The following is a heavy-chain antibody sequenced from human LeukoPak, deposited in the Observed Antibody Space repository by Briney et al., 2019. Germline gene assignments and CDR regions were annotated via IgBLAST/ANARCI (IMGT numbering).Heavy chain of an antibody. J-gene: IGHJ2*01. CDR1: GGSFSGYY. CDR3: AREYCGSTSCYLWYFDL. CDR2: INHSGST. D-gene: IGHD2-2*01. Sequence: SETLSLTCAVYGGSFSGYYWSWIRQPPGKGLEWIGEINHSGSTNYNPSLKSRVTISVDTSKNQFSLKLSSVTAADTAVYYCAREYCGSTSCYLWYFDLWGRGTLVTVSS. V-gene: IGHV4-34*01.